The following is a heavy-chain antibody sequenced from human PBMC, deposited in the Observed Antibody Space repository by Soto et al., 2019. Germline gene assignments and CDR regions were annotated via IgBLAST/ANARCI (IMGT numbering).Heavy chain of an antibody. CDR3: ARWGEDCSGGSCYSFPREEYFQH. V-gene: IGHV1-69*12. D-gene: IGHD2-15*01. Sequence: QVQLVQSGAEVKKPGSSVKVSCKASGGTFSSYAISWVRQAPGQGLEWMGGIIPIFGTANYAQKFQGRVTITADESTSTAYMELSSLRSEDTAVYYCARWGEDCSGGSCYSFPREEYFQHWGQGTLVTVSS. CDR1: GGTFSSYA. J-gene: IGHJ1*01. CDR2: IIPIFGTA.